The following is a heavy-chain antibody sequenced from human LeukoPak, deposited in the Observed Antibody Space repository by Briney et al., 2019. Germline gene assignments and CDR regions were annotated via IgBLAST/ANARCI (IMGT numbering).Heavy chain of an antibody. J-gene: IGHJ5*02. V-gene: IGHV3-74*01. CDR2: IKTDGSII. Sequence: PGGSLRLSCAASGFIFSNYWMHWVRQAPGKGLVWVSRIKTDGSIISYADSVKDRFTISRDNAKNSLYLQMNSLRAEDTAVYYCARERYSSSWYMGTVDPWGQGTLVTVSS. CDR1: GFIFSNYW. CDR3: ARERYSSSWYMGTVDP. D-gene: IGHD6-13*01.